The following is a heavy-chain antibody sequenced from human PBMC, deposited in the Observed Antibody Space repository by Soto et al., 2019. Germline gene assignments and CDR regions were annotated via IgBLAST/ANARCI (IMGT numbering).Heavy chain of an antibody. CDR2: IDPSDSYA. Sequence: PGESLKISCKGSGYSFTSYWISWVRQMPGKGLEWMGRIDPSDSYANYSPSFQGHVTISADKSISTAYLQWSSLKASDTAMYYCATLPTVTYYYYGMDVWGQGTTVT. CDR1: GYSFTSYW. D-gene: IGHD4-17*01. CDR3: ATLPTVTYYYYGMDV. J-gene: IGHJ6*02. V-gene: IGHV5-10-1*01.